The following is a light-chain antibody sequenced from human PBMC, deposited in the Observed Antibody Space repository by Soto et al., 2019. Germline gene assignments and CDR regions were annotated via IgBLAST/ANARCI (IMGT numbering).Light chain of an antibody. CDR1: QTITGGS. V-gene: IGKV3-20*01. J-gene: IGKJ1*01. CDR2: SIS. CDR3: QQYQNSRT. Sequence: IVLTQSPATLSLYPGERATLSCRASQTITGGSLAWYQQKPGQAPRLLVTSISNRATGIPDRFSGSGSGADFTLTISRLEPEDFAVYYCQQYQNSRTFGQGTKVDIK.